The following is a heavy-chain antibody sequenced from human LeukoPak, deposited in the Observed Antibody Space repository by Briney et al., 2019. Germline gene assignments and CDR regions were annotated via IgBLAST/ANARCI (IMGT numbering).Heavy chain of an antibody. CDR3: ARDQYDYVWGSYHPYFDL. D-gene: IGHD3-16*02. J-gene: IGHJ4*02. CDR2: ISPHTGNT. V-gene: IGHV1-18*04. Sequence: ASVKVSCKASGYTFTSYGISWVRQAPGQGLEWMGSISPHTGNTKYAERLQDRIIMTTDTSTRTAYMEVRGLRSDDTAVFYCARDQYDYVWGSYHPYFDLWGQGTLVTVSP. CDR1: GYTFTSYG.